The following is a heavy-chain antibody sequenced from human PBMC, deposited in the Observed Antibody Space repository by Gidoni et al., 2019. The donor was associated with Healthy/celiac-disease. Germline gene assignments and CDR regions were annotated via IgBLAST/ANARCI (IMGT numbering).Heavy chain of an antibody. CDR2: INHSGST. D-gene: IGHD6-19*01. CDR3: ARGNGIAVAGNWFDP. V-gene: IGHV4-34*02. J-gene: IGHJ5*02. Sequence: QVQLQQWGAGLLKPSETLSSLCAVYGGSSSGYYWSWIRQPPGKGLEWIGEINHSGSTKYNPSLKSRVTISVDTSKNQFSLKLSSVTAADKALYYCARGNGIAVAGNWFDPWGQGSLVTVSS. CDR1: GGSSSGYY.